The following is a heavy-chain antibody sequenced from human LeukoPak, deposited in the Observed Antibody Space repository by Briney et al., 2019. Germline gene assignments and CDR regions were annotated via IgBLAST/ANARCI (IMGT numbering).Heavy chain of an antibody. CDR2: IRHDATKE. J-gene: IGHJ4*02. CDR1: GFTFSSYG. V-gene: IGHV3-30*02. CDR3: AGRYKYGSGIDF. Sequence: GGSLRLSCAASGFTFSSYGMHWVRQAPGKGLEWVSFIRHDATKEYYADSVKGRFTISRDNSKNTLYLEMNSLRAEDTAVYYCAGRYKYGSGIDFWGQGNLVAVSS. D-gene: IGHD3-10*01.